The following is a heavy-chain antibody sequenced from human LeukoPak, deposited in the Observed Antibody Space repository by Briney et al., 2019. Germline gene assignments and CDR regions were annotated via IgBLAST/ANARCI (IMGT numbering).Heavy chain of an antibody. CDR3: ARLVEYQLPFDY. CDR1: GGSISSGGYY. V-gene: IGHV4-31*03. J-gene: IGHJ4*02. Sequence: PSQTLSLTCTVSGGSISSGGYYWSWIRQHPGKGLEWIGYIYYSGSTYYNPSLKSRVTISVDTSKNQFSLKLISVTAADTAVYYCARLVEYQLPFDYWGQGTLVTVSS. CDR2: IYYSGST. D-gene: IGHD2-2*01.